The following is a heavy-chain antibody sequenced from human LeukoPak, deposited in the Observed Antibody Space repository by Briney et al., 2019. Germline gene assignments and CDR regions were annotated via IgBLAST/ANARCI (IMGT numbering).Heavy chain of an antibody. CDR1: GFTFDDYA. CDR2: ISWNSGSI. CDR3: AREYITMMGDY. J-gene: IGHJ4*02. Sequence: QPGGSLRLSCTVSGFTFDDYAFHWVRQAPGKGLEWVSGISWNSGSIGYADSVKGRFTISRDNAKNSLYLQMNSLRAEDTAVYYCAREYITMMGDYWGQGTLVTVSS. D-gene: IGHD3-10*02. V-gene: IGHV3-9*01.